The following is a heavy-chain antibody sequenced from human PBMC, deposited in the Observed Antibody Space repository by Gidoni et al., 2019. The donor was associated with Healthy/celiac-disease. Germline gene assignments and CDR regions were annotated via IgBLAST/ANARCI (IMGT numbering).Heavy chain of an antibody. CDR2: IYYSGST. V-gene: IGHV4-39*01. J-gene: IGHJ6*03. CDR3: ARHTRYGDYHRYYYYYMDV. D-gene: IGHD4-17*01. Sequence: QPQLQESGPGLVQPSETLTLTCIVSGGSISSTSYYWGWIRQPPGKGLEWIGSIYYSGSTYYNPSLKSRVTISVDTSKNRFALKLRSVTAADTAVYYCARHTRYGDYHRYYYYYMDVWGKGTTVTVSS. CDR1: GGSISSTSYY.